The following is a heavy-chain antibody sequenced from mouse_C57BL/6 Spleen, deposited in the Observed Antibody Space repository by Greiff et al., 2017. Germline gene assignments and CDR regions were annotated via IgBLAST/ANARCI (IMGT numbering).Heavy chain of an antibody. Sequence: VQLKDSGPGLVKPSQSLSLTCSVTGYSITSGYYWNWIRQFPGNKLEWMGYISYDGSNNYNPSLKNRISITRDTSKNQFFLKLNSVTTEDTATYYCARGGYDGAYWGQGTLVTVSA. D-gene: IGHD2-2*01. J-gene: IGHJ3*01. CDR2: ISYDGSN. CDR1: GYSITSGYY. CDR3: ARGGYDGAY. V-gene: IGHV3-6*01.